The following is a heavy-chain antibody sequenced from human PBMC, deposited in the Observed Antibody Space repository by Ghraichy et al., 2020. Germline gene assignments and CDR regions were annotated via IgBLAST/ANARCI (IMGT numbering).Heavy chain of an antibody. J-gene: IGHJ6*03. CDR1: GFTFRSHE. CDR3: ARGGISGATFSYYYLYMDV. D-gene: IGHD1-7*01. CDR2: ISGSGGAK. V-gene: IGHV3-48*03. Sequence: LPLTCAASGFTFRSHEMNWVRQAPGKGLEWVSYISGSGGAKYYPDSVKGRFTTSRDNAKNSMYLQMNNLRAEDTAVYYCARGGISGATFSYYYLYMDVWGGGTTVTVSS.